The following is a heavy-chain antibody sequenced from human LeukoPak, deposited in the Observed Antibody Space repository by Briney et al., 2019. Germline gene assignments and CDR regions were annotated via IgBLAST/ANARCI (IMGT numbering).Heavy chain of an antibody. CDR2: INPSGGST. D-gene: IGHD5-18*01. V-gene: IGHV1-46*01. J-gene: IGHJ6*03. CDR1: GYTCTSYD. CDR3: ARHGEVAHRYGYYYYHMDV. Sequence: ASVKVSCKASGYTCTSYDMHWVRQAPGQGLEWMGIINPSGGSTSYAQKFQGRVTMTRDTSTSTVYMELSSLRSEDTGVYYCARHGEVAHRYGYYYYHMDVWGKGTTVTVSS.